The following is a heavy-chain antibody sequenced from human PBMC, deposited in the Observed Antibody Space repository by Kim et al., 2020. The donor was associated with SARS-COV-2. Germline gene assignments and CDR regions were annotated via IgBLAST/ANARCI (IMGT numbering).Heavy chain of an antibody. V-gene: IGHV3-7*03. CDR3: ARDVMGRFDY. CDR2: EK. J-gene: IGHJ4*02. Sequence: EKNYVDSVKGRLTSTRDNAKNSLYMQMNSLRAEDTAVYYCARDVMGRFDYWGQGTLVTVSS.